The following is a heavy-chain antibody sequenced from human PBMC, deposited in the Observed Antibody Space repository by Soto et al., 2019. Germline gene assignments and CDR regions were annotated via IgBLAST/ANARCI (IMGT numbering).Heavy chain of an antibody. J-gene: IGHJ4*02. V-gene: IGHV3-23*01. D-gene: IGHD6-19*01. CDR2: ISGSGGST. CDR1: GFTFSSYA. Sequence: GGSLRLSCAASGFTFSSYAMSWVRQAPGKGLEWVSAISGSGGSTYYADSVKGRFTISRDNSKNTLYLQMNSLRAEDTAVYYCAKLPWNSSGWSHYFDYWGQGTLVTVSS. CDR3: AKLPWNSSGWSHYFDY.